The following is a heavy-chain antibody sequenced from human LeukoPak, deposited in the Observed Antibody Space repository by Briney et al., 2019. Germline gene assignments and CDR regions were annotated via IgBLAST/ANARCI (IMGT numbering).Heavy chain of an antibody. J-gene: IGHJ3*02. CDR3: AREGVDVFDI. V-gene: IGHV3-21*01. CDR1: GFTFSSYS. Sequence: PGGSLRLSCAASGFTFSSYSMNWVRQAPGKGLEWVSFISSGSTYIYYADSLKGRFTISRDNVKNSLYLQMNSLRAEDTAVYYCAREGVDVFDIWGQGTMVTVSS. CDR2: ISSGSTYI.